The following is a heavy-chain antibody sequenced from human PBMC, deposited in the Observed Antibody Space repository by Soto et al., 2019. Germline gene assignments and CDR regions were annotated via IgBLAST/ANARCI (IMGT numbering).Heavy chain of an antibody. D-gene: IGHD6-19*01. J-gene: IGHJ5*02. Sequence: QVRLVESGGGVVQPGRSLRLSCTASGFSFSSYAMYRFRQPPGKGLEWVAVISHEGINKHYADSVKGRVTVSRDNSNHSLDLQLNSLRGEDTAMYYCARDMYSSDYFVKWFEPWGQGTLVTVSS. CDR1: GFSFSSYA. CDR3: ARDMYSSDYFVKWFEP. V-gene: IGHV3-30-3*01. CDR2: ISHEGINK.